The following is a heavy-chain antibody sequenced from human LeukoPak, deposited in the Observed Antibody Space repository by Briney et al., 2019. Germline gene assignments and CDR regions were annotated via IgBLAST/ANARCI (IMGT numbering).Heavy chain of an antibody. V-gene: IGHV2-5*01. D-gene: IGHD5-24*01. Sequence: FGPTLVNPTETLTLTCTVSGFSLSTSRMGVGWIRQPPGKALEWLALIYWYDDRRYSPSLRSRLTITKDTSKNQVVLTMTNMDPVDTATYYGAHVPWPSGDGDYWGQGTLVTVSS. CDR1: GFSLSTSRMG. CDR3: AHVPWPSGDGDY. J-gene: IGHJ4*02. CDR2: IYWYDDR.